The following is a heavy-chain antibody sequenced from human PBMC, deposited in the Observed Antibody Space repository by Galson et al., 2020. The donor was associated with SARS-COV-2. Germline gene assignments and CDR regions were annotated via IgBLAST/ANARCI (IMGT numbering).Heavy chain of an antibody. CDR1: GYRFTSYW. D-gene: IGHD2-8*01. J-gene: IGHJ6*02. Sequence: VESLKISCHASGYRFTSYWIGWVRQMPGKGLEWMGIVFPGDSETRYSPSFQGQVTISADKSISTAYLQWSSLKASDTAMYYCARHTADCSNGICYADYYHGLDVWGQGTAVTVS. CDR3: ARHTADCSNGICYADYYHGLDV. CDR2: VFPGDSET. V-gene: IGHV5-51*01.